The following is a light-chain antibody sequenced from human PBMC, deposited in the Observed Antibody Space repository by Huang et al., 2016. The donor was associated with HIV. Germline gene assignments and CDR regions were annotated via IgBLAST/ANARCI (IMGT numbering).Light chain of an antibody. CDR3: QQYYKSPLT. V-gene: IGKV4-1*01. J-gene: IGKJ4*01. CDR2: WAS. Sequence: DIVMTQSPDSLAVSLCGRATITCHYSHSVFYSSNKKNYLAWYQQKPGQPPRLLIYWASARESRVPDRFNGSGSGTEYTVTISNLQAEDEEVYYCQQYYKSPLTFGGGTKVEIK. CDR1: HSVFYSSNKKNY.